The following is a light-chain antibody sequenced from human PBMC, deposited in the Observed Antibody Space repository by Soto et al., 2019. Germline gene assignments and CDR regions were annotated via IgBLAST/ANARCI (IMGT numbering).Light chain of an antibody. CDR3: QSYDSSLSGYV. CDR2: GNS. J-gene: IGLJ1*01. Sequence: QSVLTQPPSVSGAPGQRVTISCTGSSSNIGAGYDVHWYQQLPGTAPKLLIYGNSNRPSGVPDRFSGSKSGTSASLAITGLQAEDEADYYCQSYDSSLSGYVFGTATQLTVL. CDR1: SSNIGAGYD. V-gene: IGLV1-40*01.